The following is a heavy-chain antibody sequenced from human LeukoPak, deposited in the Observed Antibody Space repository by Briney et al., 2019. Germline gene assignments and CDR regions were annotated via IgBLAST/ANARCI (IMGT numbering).Heavy chain of an antibody. CDR2: INRSGST. CDR1: GGSFSGYY. J-gene: IGHJ3*02. CDR3: ARILVEMATIDAFDI. D-gene: IGHD5-24*01. V-gene: IGHV4-34*01. Sequence: SETLSLTCAVYGGSFSGYYWSWIRQPPGKGLEWIGEINRSGSTNYNPSLKSRVTISVDTSKNQFSLKLSSVTAADTAVYYCARILVEMATIDAFDIWGQGTMVTVSS.